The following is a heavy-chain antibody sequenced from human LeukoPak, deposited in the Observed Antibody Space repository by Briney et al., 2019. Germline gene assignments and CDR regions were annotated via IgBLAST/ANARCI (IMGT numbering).Heavy chain of an antibody. Sequence: SETLSLTCSVSGGSISNYYWSWIRQPPGKGLEWIGSMYYSGSTNYNPSLKSRATISEDTSKNQFSLKLSSVTAADTAVYYCARQLMITFGGVIVSGFDYWGQGTLVTVSS. CDR3: ARQLMITFGGVIVSGFDY. D-gene: IGHD3-16*02. CDR1: GGSISNYY. J-gene: IGHJ4*02. CDR2: MYYSGST. V-gene: IGHV4-59*08.